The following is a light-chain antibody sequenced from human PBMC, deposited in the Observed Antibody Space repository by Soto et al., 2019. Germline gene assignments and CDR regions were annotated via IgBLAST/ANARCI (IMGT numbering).Light chain of an antibody. J-gene: IGKJ1*01. CDR2: RAS. V-gene: IGKV3-15*01. CDR3: QQYHNLWT. Sequence: EIVMTQSPATRSVSPGERATLSCTASHYVYSNVAWVQQRPGQAPRLLIYRASTRATSTPARFSGSGSGTEFTLTITSLQSEDFALYYCQQYHNLWTFGQGTKVDIK. CDR1: HYVYSN.